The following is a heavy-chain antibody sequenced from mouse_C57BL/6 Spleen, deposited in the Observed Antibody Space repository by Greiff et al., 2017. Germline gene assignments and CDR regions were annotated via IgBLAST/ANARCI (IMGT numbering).Heavy chain of an antibody. CDR1: GYAFSSSW. J-gene: IGHJ2*01. V-gene: IGHV1-82*01. CDR2: IYPGDGDT. CDR3: AIYDGYFYYFDY. Sequence: VQLVESGPELVKPGASVKISCKASGYAFSSSWMNWVKQRPGKGLEWIGRIYPGDGDTNYNGKFKGKATLTADKSSSTAYMQLSSLTSEDSAVYICAIYDGYFYYFDYWGQGTTLTVSS. D-gene: IGHD2-3*01.